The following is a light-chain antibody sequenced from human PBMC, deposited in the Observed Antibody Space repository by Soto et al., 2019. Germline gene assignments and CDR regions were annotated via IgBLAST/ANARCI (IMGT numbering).Light chain of an antibody. CDR1: QSVSDN. J-gene: IGKJ2*01. V-gene: IGKV3-15*01. CDR2: GAS. Sequence: EIVMTQSPATLSVSPGGRATLSCRASQSVSDNLAWYQQKPGQAPRLLIYGASARATDIPARFSGSGSGTEFTLTISSLQSEDFAVYYCQQYNDWPPLFGQGTKLEIK. CDR3: QQYNDWPPL.